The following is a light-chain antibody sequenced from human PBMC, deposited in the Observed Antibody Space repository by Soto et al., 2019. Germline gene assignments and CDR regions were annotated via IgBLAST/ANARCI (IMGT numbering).Light chain of an antibody. CDR1: QTINKNY. Sequence: EIVLTQSPGTLSLSPGERATLSCRASQTINKNYFAWYQQKPGQAPRPLMYSASSRATGIPDRFSGSGSGTDFTLTITSLEPEDFAVYYCQQRAKWPSTFGPGTKVEMK. J-gene: IGKJ2*02. V-gene: IGKV3D-20*02. CDR3: QQRAKWPST. CDR2: SAS.